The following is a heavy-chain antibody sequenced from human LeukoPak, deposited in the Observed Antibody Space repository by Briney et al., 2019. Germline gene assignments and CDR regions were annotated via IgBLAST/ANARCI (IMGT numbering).Heavy chain of an antibody. CDR3: AKDYFGTLEY. CDR1: GFPFDISW. V-gene: IGHV3-74*01. J-gene: IGHJ4*02. Sequence: GGSLRLSCAASGFPFDISWMHWVRQAPGKGLAWVSRITSDGSDTTYTDSVKGRFTISRDNAKNTLFLQMNSLRAEDTAVYYCAKDYFGTLEYWGRGTLVTVSS. CDR2: ITSDGSDT. D-gene: IGHD1-14*01.